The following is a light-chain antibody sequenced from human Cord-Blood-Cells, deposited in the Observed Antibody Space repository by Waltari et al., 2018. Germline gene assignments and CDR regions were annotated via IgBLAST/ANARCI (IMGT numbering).Light chain of an antibody. CDR3: CSYAGSYTLV. V-gene: IGLV2-11*01. CDR1: SRDVGGYNY. J-gene: IGLJ3*02. Sequence: QYALTQPRPVSGSPGQSVTISCTGTSRDVGGYNYVSWYQQHPGKAPKLMIYDVSKRPSGVPDRFSGSKSGNTASLTISGLQAEDESDYYCCSYAGSYTLVFGGGTKLTVL. CDR2: DVS.